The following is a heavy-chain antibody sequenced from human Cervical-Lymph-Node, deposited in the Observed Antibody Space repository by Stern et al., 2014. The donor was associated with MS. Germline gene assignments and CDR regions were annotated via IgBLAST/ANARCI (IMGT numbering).Heavy chain of an antibody. CDR1: GFTVSRDY. Sequence: EVQLVQSGGGVIQPGGSLRLSCTASGFTVSRDYMTWVRQAPGKGLEWVSLITNVGSTFYTDSVKGRFTISRDDSKNTVYLHMTSLRAEDTAMYYCARDTSSPERSDWWGQETLVTVSS. CDR2: ITNVGST. V-gene: IGHV3-53*01. D-gene: IGHD1-1*01. CDR3: ARDTSSPERSDW. J-gene: IGHJ4*02.